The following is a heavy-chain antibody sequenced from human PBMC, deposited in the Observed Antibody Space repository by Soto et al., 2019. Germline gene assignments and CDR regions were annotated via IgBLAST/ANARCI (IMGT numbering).Heavy chain of an antibody. CDR1: GDSLKGNVW. J-gene: IGHJ4*02. CDR2: VFYKGIT. D-gene: IGHD6-19*01. Sequence: QVRLQESGPGLVKPGGTLSVTCTVSGDSLKGNVWWSWVRQSPGMALEWIGEVFYKGITNYNPSLMSRVTMTIDKSRNQFSLILTSVTAADSGMYYCARDVAVTGEADRFDRWGPGLLVIVSS. CDR3: ARDVAVTGEADRFDR. V-gene: IGHV4-4*02.